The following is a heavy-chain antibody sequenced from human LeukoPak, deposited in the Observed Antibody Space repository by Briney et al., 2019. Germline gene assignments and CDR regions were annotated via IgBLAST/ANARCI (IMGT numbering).Heavy chain of an antibody. CDR1: GYTFTGYY. D-gene: IGHD1-26*01. J-gene: IGHJ4*02. CDR3: AGVGGGGRELLDDY. Sequence: ASVKVSCKASGYTFTGYYMHWVRQAPGQGLEWMGRINPNSGGTNYAQKFQGRVTMTRDTSISTAYMELSRLRSDDTAVYYCAGVGGGGRELLDDYWGQGTLVTVSS. V-gene: IGHV1-2*06. CDR2: INPNSGGT.